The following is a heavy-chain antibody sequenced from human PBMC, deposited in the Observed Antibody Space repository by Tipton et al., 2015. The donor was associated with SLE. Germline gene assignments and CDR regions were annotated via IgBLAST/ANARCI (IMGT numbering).Heavy chain of an antibody. D-gene: IGHD2-15*01. CDR3: ARGLGVVVAVAFDI. V-gene: IGHV4-39*07. CDR2: INHSGST. CDR1: GGSIRSGSYY. Sequence: TLSLTCTVSGGSIRSGSYYWSWIRQPPGKGLEWIGEINHSGSTNYNPSLKSRVTISVDTSKNQFSLKLSSVTAADTAVYYCARGLGVVVAVAFDIWGQGTMVTVSS. J-gene: IGHJ3*02.